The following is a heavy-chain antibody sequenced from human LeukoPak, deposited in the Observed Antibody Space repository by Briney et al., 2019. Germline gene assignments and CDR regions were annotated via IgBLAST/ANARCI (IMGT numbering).Heavy chain of an antibody. D-gene: IGHD3-3*01. CDR1: GGSISSYY. V-gene: IGHV4-4*07. J-gene: IGHJ4*02. Sequence: SETLSLTCTVSGGSISSYYWSWIRQPAGKGLEWIGRIYTSGSTNYNPSLKSRVTISVDTSKNQFSLKLSSVTAADTAVYYCARANPIFGVVTYDYWGQGTLVTVSS. CDR3: ARANPIFGVVTYDY. CDR2: IYTSGST.